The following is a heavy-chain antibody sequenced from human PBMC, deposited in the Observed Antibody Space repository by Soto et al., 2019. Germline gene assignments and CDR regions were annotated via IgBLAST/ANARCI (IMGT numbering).Heavy chain of an antibody. CDR1: GFTFSSYS. CDR2: ISSSSSYI. D-gene: IGHD4-17*01. CDR3: ARDGDYGDYFDY. V-gene: IGHV3-21*01. J-gene: IGHJ4*02. Sequence: VQLVESGGGVVQPGRSLRLSCAASGFTFSSYSMNWVRQAPGKGLEWVSSISSSSSYIYYADSVKGRFTISRDNAKNSLYLQMNSLRAEDTAVYYCARDGDYGDYFDYWGQGTLVTVSS.